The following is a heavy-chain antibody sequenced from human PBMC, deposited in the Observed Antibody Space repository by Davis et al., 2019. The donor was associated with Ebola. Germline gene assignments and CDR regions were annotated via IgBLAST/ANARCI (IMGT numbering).Heavy chain of an antibody. CDR2: INPSGGST. CDR3: ARDRITAPFDY. CDR1: GYTFTSYY. J-gene: IGHJ4*02. D-gene: IGHD1-14*01. Sequence: AASVKVSCKASGYTFTSYYMHWVRQAPGQGLEWMGIINPSGGSTSYAQKFQGRVTMTRDTSTSTVYMELRSLRSDDTAVYYCARDRITAPFDYWGQGTLVTVSS. V-gene: IGHV1-46*01.